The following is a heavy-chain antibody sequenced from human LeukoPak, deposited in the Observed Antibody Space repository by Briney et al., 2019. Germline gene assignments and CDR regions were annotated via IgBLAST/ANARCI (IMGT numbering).Heavy chain of an antibody. J-gene: IGHJ4*02. CDR2: ISYDGSNK. V-gene: IGHV3-30-3*01. D-gene: IGHD2-15*01. Sequence: PGGSLRLSCAASGFTFSSYAMPWVRQAPGKGLEWVAVISYDGSNKYYADSVKGRFTISRDNSKNTLYLQMNSLRAEDTAVYYCARDISVAATGDYFDYWGQGTLVTVSS. CDR1: GFTFSSYA. CDR3: ARDISVAATGDYFDY.